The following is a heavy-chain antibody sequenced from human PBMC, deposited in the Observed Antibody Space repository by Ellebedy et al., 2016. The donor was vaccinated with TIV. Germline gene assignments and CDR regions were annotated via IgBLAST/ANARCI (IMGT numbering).Heavy chain of an antibody. D-gene: IGHD1-1*01. V-gene: IGHV3-7*03. J-gene: IGHJ4*02. CDR2: IKQDGSEK. Sequence: GESLKISCAASGFTFSSYWMNWVRQAPGKGLEWVANIKQDGSEKYCVDSVKGRFTISRDNAKNSLYLQMNSLRAEDTAVYYCAGRAYNWNNGSLFDYWGQGTLVTVSS. CDR3: AGRAYNWNNGSLFDY. CDR1: GFTFSSYW.